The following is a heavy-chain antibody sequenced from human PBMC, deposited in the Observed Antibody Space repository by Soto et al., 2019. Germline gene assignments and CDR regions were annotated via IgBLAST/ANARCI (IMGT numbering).Heavy chain of an antibody. D-gene: IGHD1-1*01. CDR2: IYHSGST. Sequence: QVQLQESGPGLVKPSGTLSLTCAVSSGSISSSNWWSWVRQPPGKGLELIGEIYHSGSTNYNPSLKRRVTISVDKSKNQFSLKLSSVTAADTAVYYCARSRLGTGTPGLFDYWGQGTLVTVSS. CDR3: ARSRLGTGTPGLFDY. J-gene: IGHJ4*02. CDR1: SGSISSSNW. V-gene: IGHV4-4*02.